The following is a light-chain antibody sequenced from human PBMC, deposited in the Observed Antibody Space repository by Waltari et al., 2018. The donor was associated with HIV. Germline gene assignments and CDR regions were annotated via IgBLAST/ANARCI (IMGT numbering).Light chain of an antibody. CDR3: QQTYSPPQT. Sequence: DIQMTQSPSSLSASVGDRVTITCRASQTFSSYLNWYQLKPGKAPKLLIYATSNLQSGVPSRFSGSGSGTDFTLTISSLQPEDFAIYYCQQTYSPPQTFGGWTKVEIK. J-gene: IGKJ4*01. V-gene: IGKV1-39*01. CDR1: QTFSSY. CDR2: ATS.